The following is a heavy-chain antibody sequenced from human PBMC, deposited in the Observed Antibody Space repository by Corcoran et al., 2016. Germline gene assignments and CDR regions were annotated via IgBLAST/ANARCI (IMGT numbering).Heavy chain of an antibody. J-gene: IGHJ4*02. CDR1: GYTFTSYA. V-gene: IGHV1-3*01. CDR3: ARVGKLYGDSSLEY. CDR2: INAGNGNT. D-gene: IGHD4-17*01. Sequence: QVQLVQSGAEVKKPGASVKVSCKASGYTFTSYAMHWVRQAPGQRLEWMGWINAGNGNTKYSQKFQGRVTITRDTSASTAYMELSSLRSEDTAVYYWARVGKLYGDSSLEYWGQGTLVTVSS.